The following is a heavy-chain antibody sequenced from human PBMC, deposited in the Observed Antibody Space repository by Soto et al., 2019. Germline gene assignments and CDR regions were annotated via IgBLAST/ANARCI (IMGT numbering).Heavy chain of an antibody. J-gene: IGHJ4*02. V-gene: IGHV1-24*01. D-gene: IGHD1-26*01. CDR1: GYTLTELS. CDR3: ATPRYGSYYPPFDY. CDR2: FDPEDGET. Sequence: ASVKVSCKVSGYTLTELSMHWVRQAPGKGLEWMGGFDPEDGETIYAQKFQGRVTMTEDTSTDTAYMELSSLRSEDTAVYYCATPRYGSYYPPFDYWGQGTLVTVSS.